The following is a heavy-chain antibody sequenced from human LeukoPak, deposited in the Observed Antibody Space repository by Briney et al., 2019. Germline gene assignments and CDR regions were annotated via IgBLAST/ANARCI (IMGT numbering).Heavy chain of an antibody. V-gene: IGHV3-11*04. CDR3: ARDDRPVLRFLEWYPIPWYPGDV. D-gene: IGHD3-3*01. J-gene: IGHJ6*04. Sequence: PGGSLRLSCAASGFTLSDYYMSWIRQAPGKGLEWVSYISSSGSTIYYADSVKGRFTISRDNAKNSLYLQMNSLRAEDTAVYYCARDDRPVLRFLEWYPIPWYPGDVWGKGTTVTVSS. CDR1: GFTLSDYY. CDR2: ISSSGSTI.